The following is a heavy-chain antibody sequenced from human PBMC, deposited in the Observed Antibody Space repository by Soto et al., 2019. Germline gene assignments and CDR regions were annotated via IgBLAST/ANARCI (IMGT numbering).Heavy chain of an antibody. D-gene: IGHD2-2*03. V-gene: IGHV3-21*01. CDR1: GFTFSSYS. Sequence: LRLSCAASGFTFSSYSMNWVRQAPGKGLEWVSSISSSSSYIYYADSVKGRFTISRDNAKNSLYLQMNSLRAEDTAVYYCARAGLDIVVVPAAIRYYYYGMDVWGQGTTVTVSS. J-gene: IGHJ6*02. CDR2: ISSSSSYI. CDR3: ARAGLDIVVVPAAIRYYYYGMDV.